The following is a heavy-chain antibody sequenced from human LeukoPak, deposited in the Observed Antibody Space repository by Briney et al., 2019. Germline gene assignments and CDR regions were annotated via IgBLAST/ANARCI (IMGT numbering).Heavy chain of an antibody. CDR3: ARRRVGATFYYYYYMDV. J-gene: IGHJ6*03. D-gene: IGHD1-26*01. Sequence: SETLSLTCAVYGGSFSGYYWSWIRQPPGKGLEWIGEINHSGSTNYNPSLKSRVTISVDTSKNQFSLKLSSVTAADTFVYYCARRRVGATFYYYYYMDVWGKGTTVTVSS. CDR1: GGSFSGYY. V-gene: IGHV4-34*01. CDR2: INHSGST.